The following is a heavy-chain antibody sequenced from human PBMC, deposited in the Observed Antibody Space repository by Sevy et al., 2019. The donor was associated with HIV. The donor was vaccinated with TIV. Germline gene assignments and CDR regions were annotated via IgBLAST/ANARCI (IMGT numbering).Heavy chain of an antibody. J-gene: IGHJ5*02. CDR1: GGSISSGGYY. Sequence: SETLSLTCTVSGGSISSGGYYWSWIRQHPGKGLEWIGYIYYSGSTYYNPSLKSRVTISVDTSKNQFSLKLSSVTAADTAVDYCARVRAAALKGFDPWGQGTLVTVSS. D-gene: IGHD6-13*01. V-gene: IGHV4-31*03. CDR2: IYYSGST. CDR3: ARVRAAALKGFDP.